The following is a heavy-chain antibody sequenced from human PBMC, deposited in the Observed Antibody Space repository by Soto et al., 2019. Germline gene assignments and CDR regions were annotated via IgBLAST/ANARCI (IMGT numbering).Heavy chain of an antibody. CDR2: ISYDGSNK. CDR3: AKDHITRWDYIGGSYRDRYFDY. CDR1: GFRLSSYG. Sequence: GSLRLSCSASGFRLSSYGMHWVRQTPGKGLEWVAVISYDGSNKYYADSVKGRFTISRDNSKNTLYLQMNSLKAEDTAVYYCAKDHITRWDYIGGSYRDRYFDYWGQGTLVTVSS. D-gene: IGHD3-16*02. V-gene: IGHV3-30*18. J-gene: IGHJ4*02.